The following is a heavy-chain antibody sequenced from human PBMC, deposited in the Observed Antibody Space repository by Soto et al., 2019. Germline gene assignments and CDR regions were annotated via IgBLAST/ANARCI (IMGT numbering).Heavy chain of an antibody. CDR1: GGSISSGGYS. V-gene: IGHV4-30-2*01. J-gene: IGHJ5*02. Sequence: SETLSLTCTVSGGSISSGGYSWGWIRQPPGQGLEWIGYIYHTGNNYYNPSLKSRVTISLARSKNQFSLQLTSVTAADTAVYYCAGSQYYDFWSACYGLFDHWGQGALVTVSS. CDR2: IYHTGNN. CDR3: AGSQYYDFWSACYGLFDH. D-gene: IGHD3-3*01.